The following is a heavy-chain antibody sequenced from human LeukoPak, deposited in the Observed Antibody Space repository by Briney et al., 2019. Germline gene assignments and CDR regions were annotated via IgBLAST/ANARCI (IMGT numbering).Heavy chain of an antibody. D-gene: IGHD5-12*01. V-gene: IGHV3-30*18. CDR3: AKHIVGGYDWIYNSDYYYAMDV. J-gene: IGHJ6*02. CDR1: GVTFSSYA. CDR2: VSSEGRNQ. Sequence: GGSLRLSCAASGVTFSSYAIHWVRQAPGKELEGVATVSSEGRNQYYADPVKGRISISRDNSQNTVYLQMNNLRPEDTAVYYCAKHIVGGYDWIYNSDYYYAMDVWGQGTTVTVSS.